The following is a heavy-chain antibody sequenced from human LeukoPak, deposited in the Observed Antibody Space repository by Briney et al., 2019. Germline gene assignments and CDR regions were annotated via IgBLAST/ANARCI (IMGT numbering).Heavy chain of an antibody. V-gene: IGHV4-59*08. CDR1: GGSISSYY. CDR3: ARGQLVGATNWFDT. J-gene: IGHJ5*02. D-gene: IGHD1-26*01. Sequence: PSETLSLTCTVSGGSISSYYWSWIRQPPGKGLEWIGNVYYSGSTNYNPSLKSRVTISVDTSKNQFSLKLNSMTAADTAVYYCARGQLVGATNWFDTWGQGTLVTVSS. CDR2: VYYSGST.